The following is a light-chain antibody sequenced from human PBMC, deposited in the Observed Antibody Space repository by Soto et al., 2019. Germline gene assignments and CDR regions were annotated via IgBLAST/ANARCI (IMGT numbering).Light chain of an antibody. CDR3: QQYDDSMT. CDR2: AAS. V-gene: IGKV1-39*01. CDR1: QSISKY. Sequence: DIPLAHSPSSLCGSGAERGTIXCRASQSISKYLNWYQQKPGKAPKLLIYAASNLQGGVTSRFSGSGSGTDFTLTISRLEPEDFAVYHCQQYDDSMTCGQGTKVDI. J-gene: IGKJ1*01.